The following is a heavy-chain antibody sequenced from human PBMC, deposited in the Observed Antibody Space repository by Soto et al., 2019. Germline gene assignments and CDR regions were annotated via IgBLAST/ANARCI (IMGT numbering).Heavy chain of an antibody. D-gene: IGHD1-26*01. V-gene: IGHV2-5*01. J-gene: IGHJ4*02. CDR1: GFTLNSRSVG. CDR2: IYWNDDT. Sequence: QITLKESGPTLVKPTQTLTLTCTFSGFTLNSRSVGVGWIRQPPGKALEWLALIYWNDDTRYRPSLKSRLTITTDTSKNQVVLTLTNMDPVDKATYYCAHSQVLWDPFDYWGSGTLVTVSS. CDR3: AHSQVLWDPFDY.